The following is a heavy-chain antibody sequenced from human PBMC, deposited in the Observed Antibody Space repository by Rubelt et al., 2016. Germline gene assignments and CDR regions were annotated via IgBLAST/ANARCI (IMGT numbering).Heavy chain of an antibody. D-gene: IGHD1-1*01. V-gene: IGHV4-39*01. CDR2: IYYSGST. Sequence: QLQLQESGPGLVKPSETLSLTCTVSGGSISSSSYYWGWIRQPPGKGLEWIGSIYYSGSTYYNPSLKSRVTISVDTSKNQYALKLGSVTAADTAGYYCARLRWNDFGFDPWGQGTLVTVSS. CDR3: ARLRWNDFGFDP. J-gene: IGHJ5*02. CDR1: GGSISSSSYY.